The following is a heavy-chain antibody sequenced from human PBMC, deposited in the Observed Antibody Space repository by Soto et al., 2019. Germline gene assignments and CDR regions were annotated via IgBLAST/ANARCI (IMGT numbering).Heavy chain of an antibody. V-gene: IGHV3-53*01. CDR1: GFSVSSSNY. Sequence: EVQLVESGGGLIQPGGSLRLSCVVSGFSVSSSNYMSWVRQAPGKGLEWVSVIYTGGTTYYADSVKGRFTISRDNSKNTLYLQMNSLRAEDTAVYYCHGYGYWGQGTLVTVSS. CDR3: HGYGY. CDR2: IYTGGTT. J-gene: IGHJ4*02. D-gene: IGHD5-12*01.